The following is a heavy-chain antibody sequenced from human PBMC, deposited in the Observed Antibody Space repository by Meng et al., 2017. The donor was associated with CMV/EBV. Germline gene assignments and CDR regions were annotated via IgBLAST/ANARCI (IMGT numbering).Heavy chain of an antibody. CDR1: GFSLSTGVVG. Sequence: ITLKESVPTPVKPPQTLPLAFTFAGFSLSTGVVGVGWIRQPPGKAREWLALIYWDHDKRYSPSLKSRLTITKDTSKNQVVLTMTNMDPVDTATYYCAHRGSYGYHGYWGQGTLVTVSS. V-gene: IGHV2-5*02. D-gene: IGHD5-18*01. CDR3: AHRGSYGYHGY. CDR2: IYWDHDK. J-gene: IGHJ4*02.